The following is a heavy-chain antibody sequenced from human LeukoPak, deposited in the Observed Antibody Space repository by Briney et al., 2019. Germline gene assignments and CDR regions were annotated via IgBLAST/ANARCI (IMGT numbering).Heavy chain of an antibody. V-gene: IGHV3-30*02. CDR3: AREGGTVVIGRFDY. CDR1: GINFRASG. CDR2: IQTDGGDK. J-gene: IGHJ4*02. Sequence: GGSLRLSCAASGINFRASGMHWVRQAPGMGLEWVTFIQTDGGDKKYAASVAGRFTISRDNSKNTVYLDMSSLRPDDTALYYCAREGGTVVIGRFDYWGQGTLVTVSS. D-gene: IGHD2-2*01.